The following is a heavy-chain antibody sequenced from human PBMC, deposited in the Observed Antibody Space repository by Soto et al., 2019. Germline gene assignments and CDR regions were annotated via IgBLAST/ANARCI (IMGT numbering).Heavy chain of an antibody. CDR2: ISGSGDT. CDR3: AKGADLFDY. V-gene: IGHV3-23*01. Sequence: EVQLLESGGGLVQPGGSLRLSCAACGFTFSSYAMSWVRQAPGKGLEWVSAISGSGDTYYADSVKGRFTISRDNSKNTLYLQMNSLRAEDTAVYYCAKGADLFDYWGQGTLVTVSS. J-gene: IGHJ4*02. CDR1: GFTFSSYA.